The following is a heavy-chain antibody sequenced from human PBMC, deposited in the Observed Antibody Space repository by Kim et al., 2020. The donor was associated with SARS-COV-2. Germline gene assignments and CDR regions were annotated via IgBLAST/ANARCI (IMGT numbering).Heavy chain of an antibody. J-gene: IGHJ2*01. V-gene: IGHV4-34*01. CDR3: ARGKAWSAVTKTGP. D-gene: IGHD4-17*01. CDR1: GGSFSGYY. CDR2: INHSGST. Sequence: SETLSLTCAVYGGSFSGYYWSWIRQPPGKGLEWIGEINHSGSTNYNPSLKSRVTISVDTSKNQFSLKLSSVTAADTAVYYCARGKAWSAVTKTGPGGRG.